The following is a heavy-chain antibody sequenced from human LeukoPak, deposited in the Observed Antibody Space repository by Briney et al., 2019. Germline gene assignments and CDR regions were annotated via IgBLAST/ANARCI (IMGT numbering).Heavy chain of an antibody. Sequence: ASVKVSCKASGYTFTSYDINWVRQATGQGLEWMGWMNPNSGNTGYAQKFQGRVTMTRNTSISTAYMELSSLRSEDTAVYYCARGLRITIFGVVIRPGDWFDPWGQGTLVIVSS. D-gene: IGHD3-3*01. CDR3: ARGLRITIFGVVIRPGDWFDP. CDR2: MNPNSGNT. V-gene: IGHV1-8*01. CDR1: GYTFTSYD. J-gene: IGHJ5*02.